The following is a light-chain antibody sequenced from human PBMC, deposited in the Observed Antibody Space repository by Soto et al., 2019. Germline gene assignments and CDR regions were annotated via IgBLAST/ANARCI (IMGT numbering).Light chain of an antibody. Sequence: EIVMTQSPATLSMSPGDRATLSCRASQDISTNLAWYQQKPGQAPRLLIYGASTRATGIPARFSGSGSGTEFTLTISSLQSEDFALYYCQQYDNWLRTFGQGTKVEIK. J-gene: IGKJ1*01. CDR2: GAS. V-gene: IGKV3-15*01. CDR3: QQYDNWLRT. CDR1: QDISTN.